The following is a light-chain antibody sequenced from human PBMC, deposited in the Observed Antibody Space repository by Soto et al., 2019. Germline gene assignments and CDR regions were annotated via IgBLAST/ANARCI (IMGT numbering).Light chain of an antibody. CDR3: QQYGRSGT. J-gene: IGKJ1*01. CDR1: QSVSNNY. Sequence: EIVLTQSPGTLSLSPGERATLSCRASQSVSNNYLAWYQQKPGQAPRLIIYGASNRATGIPDRFSGSGSGPDFTLTISRLEPEDFAVYYCQQYGRSGTFGQGTKVEIK. CDR2: GAS. V-gene: IGKV3-20*01.